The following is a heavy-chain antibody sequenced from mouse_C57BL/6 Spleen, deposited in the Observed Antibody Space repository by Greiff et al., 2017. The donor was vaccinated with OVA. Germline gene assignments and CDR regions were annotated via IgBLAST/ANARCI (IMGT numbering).Heavy chain of an antibody. J-gene: IGHJ2*01. CDR1: GYSITSGYY. CDR3: ARGCYLYYFDY. Sequence: ESGPGLVKPSQSLSLTCSVTGYSITSGYYWNWIRQFPGNKLEWMGYISYDGSNNYNPSLKNRIAITRDTSKNQFFLKLNSVTTEDTATYYCARGCYLYYFDYWGQGTTLTVSS. CDR2: ISYDGSN. V-gene: IGHV3-6*01. D-gene: IGHD5-5*01.